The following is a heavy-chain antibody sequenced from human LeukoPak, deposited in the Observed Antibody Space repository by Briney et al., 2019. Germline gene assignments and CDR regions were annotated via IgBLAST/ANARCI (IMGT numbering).Heavy chain of an antibody. CDR2: IYYSGST. Sequence: PETLSLTSTVSGGSISSYYWSWIRQPPGKGLEWIGYIYYSGSTNYNPSLKSRVTISVDTSKNQFSLKLSSVTAADTAMYYCASGEWEPFDYWGQGTLVTVSS. D-gene: IGHD1-26*01. CDR3: ASGEWEPFDY. V-gene: IGHV4-59*01. J-gene: IGHJ4*02. CDR1: GGSISSYY.